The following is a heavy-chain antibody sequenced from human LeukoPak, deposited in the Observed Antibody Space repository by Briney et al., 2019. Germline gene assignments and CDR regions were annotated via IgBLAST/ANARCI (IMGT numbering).Heavy chain of an antibody. CDR2: ISSSSSYI. Sequence: PGGSLRLSCAASGSTFSSYSMNWVRQAPGKGLEWVSSISSSSSYIYYADSVKGRFTISRDNAKNSLYLQMNSLRAEDTAVYYCASTARDCSSTSCYVLDYWGQGTLVTVSS. D-gene: IGHD2-2*01. CDR3: ASTARDCSSTSCYVLDY. J-gene: IGHJ4*02. V-gene: IGHV3-21*01. CDR1: GSTFSSYS.